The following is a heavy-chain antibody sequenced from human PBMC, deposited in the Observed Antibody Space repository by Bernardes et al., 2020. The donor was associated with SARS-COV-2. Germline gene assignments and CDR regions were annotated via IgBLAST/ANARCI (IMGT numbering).Heavy chain of an antibody. CDR3: ARVAGWDIVVVVAAHGVYYFDY. CDR2: ISWDGGST. V-gene: IGHV3-43D*04. CDR1: GFTFDDYA. J-gene: IGHJ4*02. Sequence: GGSLRLSCAASGFTFDDYAMHWVRQAPGKGLEWVSLISWDGGSTYYADSVKGRFTISRDNSKNSLYLQMNSLRAEDTAVYYCARVAGWDIVVVVAAHGVYYFDYWGQGTLVTVSS. D-gene: IGHD2-15*01.